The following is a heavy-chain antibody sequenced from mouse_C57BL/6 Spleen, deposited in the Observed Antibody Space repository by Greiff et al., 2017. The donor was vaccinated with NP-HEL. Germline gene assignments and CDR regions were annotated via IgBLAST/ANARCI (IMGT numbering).Heavy chain of an antibody. CDR1: GYSFTDYN. J-gene: IGHJ4*01. CDR2: INPNYGTT. V-gene: IGHV1-39*01. CDR3: ASTGVARDYTKDY. Sequence: VQLQQSGPELVKPGASVKISCKASGYSFTDYNMNWVKQSNGKSLEWIGVINPNYGTTSYNQKFKGKATLTVAQSSSTAYMQLNILTSEDSAVYYCASTGVARDYTKDYWGQGTSVTVSS. D-gene: IGHD1-1*01.